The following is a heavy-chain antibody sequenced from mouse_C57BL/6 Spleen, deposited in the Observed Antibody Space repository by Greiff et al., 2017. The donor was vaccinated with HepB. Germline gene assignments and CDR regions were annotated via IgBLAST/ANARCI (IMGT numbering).Heavy chain of an antibody. CDR2: ISSGSSTI. Sequence: DVHLVESGGGLVKPGGSLKLSCAASGFTFSDYGMHWVRQAPEKGLEWVAYISSGSSTIYYADTVKGRFTISRDNAKNTLFLQMTSLRSEDTAMYYCARNYYGEDYAMDYWGQGTSVTVSS. D-gene: IGHD1-1*01. CDR1: GFTFSDYG. CDR3: ARNYYGEDYAMDY. V-gene: IGHV5-17*01. J-gene: IGHJ4*01.